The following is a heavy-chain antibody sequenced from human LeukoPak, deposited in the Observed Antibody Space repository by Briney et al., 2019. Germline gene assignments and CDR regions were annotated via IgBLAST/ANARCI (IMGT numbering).Heavy chain of an antibody. V-gene: IGHV1-2*04. CDR2: INPNSGGT. CDR3: ARGLPYYDSSGYPYPFDY. D-gene: IGHD3-22*01. CDR1: GYTFTGYY. J-gene: IGHJ4*02. Sequence: ASVKVSCKASGYTFTGYYMHWVRQAPGQGLEWMGWINPNSGGTNYAQKFQGWVTMTRDTSISTAYMELSRLRSDDTAVYYCARGLPYYDSSGYPYPFDYWGQGTLVTVSS.